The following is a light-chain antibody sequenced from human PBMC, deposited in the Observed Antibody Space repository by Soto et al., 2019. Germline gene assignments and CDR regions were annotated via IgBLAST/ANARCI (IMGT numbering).Light chain of an antibody. J-gene: IGLJ1*01. CDR1: SGHSSYI. Sequence: QPVLTQSSSASASLGSSVKLTCTLSSGHSSYIIAWHQQQPGKAPRYLMKLEGSGSYNTGSGVPDRFSGSSSGADRYLTISNLQFEDEADYYCETWVSNTYVFGTGPKLTVL. CDR2: LEGSGSY. V-gene: IGLV4-60*02. CDR3: ETWVSNTYV.